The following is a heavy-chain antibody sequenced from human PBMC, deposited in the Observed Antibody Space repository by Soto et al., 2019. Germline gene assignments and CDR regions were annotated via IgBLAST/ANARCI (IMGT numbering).Heavy chain of an antibody. D-gene: IGHD6-13*01. CDR2: IDPSDSYT. CDR3: ARHGLEIAAASYYYYGMDV. CDR1: GYSFTSYW. J-gene: IGHJ6*02. V-gene: IGHV5-10-1*01. Sequence: GESLQISCTGSGYSFTSYWISWVRQMPGKGLEWMGRIDPSDSYTNYSPSFQGHVTISADKSISTAYLQWSSLKASDTAMYYCARHGLEIAAASYYYYGMDVWGQGTTVTVSS.